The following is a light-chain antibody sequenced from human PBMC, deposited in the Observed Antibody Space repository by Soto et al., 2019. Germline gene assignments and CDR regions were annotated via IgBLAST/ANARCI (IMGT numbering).Light chain of an antibody. CDR1: SSDVGGYNY. J-gene: IGLJ1*01. V-gene: IGLV2-14*01. CDR2: DVT. CDR3: TSFAGSGTYG. Sequence: QSALTQPASVSGSPGQSIAISCTGTSSDVGGYNYVSWYQQHPGKAPKLIIFDVTNRPSGVSDRFSGSKSGSTASLTISGLQADDEADYYCTSFAGSGTYGFGTGTQLTVL.